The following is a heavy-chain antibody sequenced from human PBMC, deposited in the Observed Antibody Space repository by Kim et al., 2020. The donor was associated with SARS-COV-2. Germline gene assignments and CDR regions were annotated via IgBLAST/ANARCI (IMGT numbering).Heavy chain of an antibody. CDR2: IKQDGSEK. J-gene: IGHJ4*02. V-gene: IGHV3-7*01. CDR3: ARSIEMATIDTYYFDY. CDR1: GFTFSSYW. D-gene: IGHD5-12*01. Sequence: GGSLRLSCAASGFTFSSYWMSWVRQAPGKGLEWVANIKQDGSEKYYVDSVKGRFTISRDNAKNSLYLQMNSLRAEDTAVYYCARSIEMATIDTYYFDYWGQGTLVTVSS.